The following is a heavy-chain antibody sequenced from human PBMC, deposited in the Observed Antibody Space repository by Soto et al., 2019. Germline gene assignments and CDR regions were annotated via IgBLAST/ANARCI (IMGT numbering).Heavy chain of an antibody. CDR1: GGSMTTGSYF. CDR3: ARARNRYFDY. J-gene: IGHJ4*02. Sequence: PSETLSLTCNVSGGSMTTGSYFWSWIRQPPGKGLEWIGYVFRSGSVNYSPSFKSRVTISIGTSKNQFSLMLKSVTAADTAVYFCARARNRYFDYWGQGALVTVSS. V-gene: IGHV4-61*01. CDR2: VFRSGSV. D-gene: IGHD1-1*01.